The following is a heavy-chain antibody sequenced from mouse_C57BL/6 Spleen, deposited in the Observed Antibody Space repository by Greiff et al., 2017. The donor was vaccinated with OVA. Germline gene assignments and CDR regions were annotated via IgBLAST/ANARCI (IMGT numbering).Heavy chain of an antibody. CDR2: IYPRSGNT. J-gene: IGHJ1*03. CDR1: GYTFTSYG. Sequence: VQLQQSGAELARPGASVKLSCKASGYTFTSYGISWVKQRTGQGLEWIGEIYPRSGNTYYNEKFKGKATLTADKSSSTAYMELRSLTSEDSAVYFCARSGGGHGSSPYWYFDVWGTGTTVTVSS. D-gene: IGHD1-1*01. CDR3: ARSGGGHGSSPYWYFDV. V-gene: IGHV1-81*01.